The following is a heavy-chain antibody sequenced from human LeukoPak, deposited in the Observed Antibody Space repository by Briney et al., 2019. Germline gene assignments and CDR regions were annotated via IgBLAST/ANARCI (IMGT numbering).Heavy chain of an antibody. J-gene: IGHJ6*02. CDR2: IYYSGST. CDR1: GGSTSRYY. V-gene: IGHV4-59*08. CDR3: ARHDYYYYGMDV. Sequence: SQTLSLTCTVSGGSTSRYYWSWIRQPPRKGLEWTGYIYYSGSTNYNPSLKSRVTISVDPSKNQSSLNLSSVTAADTAVYYCARHDYYYYGMDVWGQGTTVTVSS.